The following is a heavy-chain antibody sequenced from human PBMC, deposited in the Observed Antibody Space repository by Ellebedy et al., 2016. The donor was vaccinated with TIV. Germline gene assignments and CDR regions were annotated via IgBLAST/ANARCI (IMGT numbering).Heavy chain of an antibody. D-gene: IGHD2-2*01. CDR1: GFTFSDYA. CDR3: AKSYRYCDSSSCYFAFDI. Sequence: GESLKISXAASGFTFSDYAMTWVRQAPGKGLEWVSVISDIGGDTSYADSVKGRFTVSRDNSKNTLFLQMKSLRAEDTALYYCAKSYRYCDSSSCYFAFDIWGQGTMVTVSS. J-gene: IGHJ3*02. CDR2: ISDIGGDT. V-gene: IGHV3-23*01.